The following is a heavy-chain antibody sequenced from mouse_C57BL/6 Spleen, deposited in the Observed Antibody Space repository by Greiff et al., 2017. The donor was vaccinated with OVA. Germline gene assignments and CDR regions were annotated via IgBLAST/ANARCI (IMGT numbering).Heavy chain of an antibody. V-gene: IGHV1-55*01. D-gene: IGHD1-1*01. J-gene: IGHJ1*03. CDR1: GYTFTSYW. CDR3: ARKYITTVVDWYFDV. CDR2: IYPGSGST. Sequence: VQLQQPGAELVKPGASVKMSCKASGYTFTSYWITWVKQRPGQGLEWIGDIYPGSGSTNYNEKFKGKATLTVDTSSSTAYMQISSLTSEDSAVYYCARKYITTVVDWYFDVWGTGTTVTVSS.